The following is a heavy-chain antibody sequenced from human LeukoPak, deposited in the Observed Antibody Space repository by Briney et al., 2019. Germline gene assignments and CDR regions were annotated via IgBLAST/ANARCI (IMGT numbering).Heavy chain of an antibody. CDR3: ARDLGQWLNWFDP. V-gene: IGHV4-39*02. CDR1: GGSISSSSYY. J-gene: IGHJ5*02. D-gene: IGHD6-19*01. Sequence: SETLSLTCTVSGGSISSSSYYWGWIRQPPGKGLEWIGSIYYSGSTYYNPSLKSRVTISVDTSKNQFSLKLSSVTAADTALYYCARDLGQWLNWFDPWGQGTLVTVSS. CDR2: IYYSGST.